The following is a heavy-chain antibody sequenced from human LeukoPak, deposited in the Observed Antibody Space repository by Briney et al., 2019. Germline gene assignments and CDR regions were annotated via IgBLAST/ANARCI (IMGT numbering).Heavy chain of an antibody. V-gene: IGHV4-34*01. CDR2: INHSGST. CDR3: ARGLPSHFDY. Sequence: SETLSLTCAVYGGSFSGYYWSWIRQPPGKGLEWIGEINHSGSTNYNPSLKSRVTISVDTSKNQFSLELSSVTAADTAVYYCARGLPSHFDYWGQGTLVTVSS. CDR1: GGSFSGYY. J-gene: IGHJ4*02.